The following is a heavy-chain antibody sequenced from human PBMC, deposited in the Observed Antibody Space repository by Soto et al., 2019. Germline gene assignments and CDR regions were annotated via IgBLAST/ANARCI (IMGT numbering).Heavy chain of an antibody. CDR3: ARLYGDSALPVFDY. Sequence: QVQLQESGPGLVKPSETLSLTCTVSGGSISSYYWSWIRQPPGKGLEWIGYIYYSGSTNYNPSLRRRAPXXVXPXXNKYALKLSSVTAADTAVYYCARLYGDSALPVFDYWGQGTLVTVSS. CDR2: IYYSGST. CDR1: GGSISSYY. V-gene: IGHV4-59*08. D-gene: IGHD4-17*01. J-gene: IGHJ4*02.